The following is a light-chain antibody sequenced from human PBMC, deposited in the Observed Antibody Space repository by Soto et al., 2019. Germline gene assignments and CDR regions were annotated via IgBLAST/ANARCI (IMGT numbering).Light chain of an antibody. V-gene: IGKV1-5*03. CDR1: QSISNW. J-gene: IGKJ1*01. Sequence: DIQMTQSPSTLSASVGDRVTITCRASQSISNWLAWYQQKPGKAPKLLVYKASTLESGVPSRFSGSGSGTEFTLTISSLQPEDFATYYCQQYNDYSWTFAQGTKVEIK. CDR2: KAS. CDR3: QQYNDYSWT.